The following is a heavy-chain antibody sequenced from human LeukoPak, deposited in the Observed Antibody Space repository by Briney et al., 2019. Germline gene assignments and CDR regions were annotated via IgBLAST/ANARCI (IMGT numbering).Heavy chain of an antibody. CDR3: SRWTLSGYYFVDY. CDR1: GFTFADYA. D-gene: IGHD3-22*01. CDR2: IRSKPYGGTA. Sequence: NPGGSLRLSCTGSGFTFADYAMTWFRQAPGKGLEWVGFIRSKPYGGTAEYVASVKGRFTISRDDSNSIAYLQMNSLKTEGTALYYCSRWTLSGYYFVDYRGQGTLVTVSS. V-gene: IGHV3-49*05. J-gene: IGHJ4*02.